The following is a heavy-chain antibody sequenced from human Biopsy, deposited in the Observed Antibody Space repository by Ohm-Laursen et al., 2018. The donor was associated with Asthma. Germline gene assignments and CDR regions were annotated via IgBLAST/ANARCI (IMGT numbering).Heavy chain of an antibody. CDR1: AFAVSKDH. J-gene: IGHJ4*02. CDR2: IYSGGTS. V-gene: IGHV3-66*02. CDR3: ARSDCGSGGYCYIPFYF. Sequence: GSLRLSCAASAFAVSKDHMFWVRQDPGKGLEWVSVIYSGGTSHTADSVRGRFTISRDISKNTLYLQMNSLRAEDTAVYYCARSDCGSGGYCYIPFYFWGQGTLVTVSS. D-gene: IGHD2-21*02.